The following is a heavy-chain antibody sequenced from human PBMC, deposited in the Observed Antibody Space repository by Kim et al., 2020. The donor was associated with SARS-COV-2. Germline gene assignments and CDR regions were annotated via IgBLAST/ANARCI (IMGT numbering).Heavy chain of an antibody. V-gene: IGHV5-10-1*01. J-gene: IGHJ6*02. CDR3: ARFVVVPAAISGGMDV. D-gene: IGHD2-2*02. Sequence: GESLKISCKGSGYSFTSYWISWVRQMPGKGLEWMGRIDPSDSYTNYSPSFQGHVTISADKSISTAYLQWSSLKASDTAMYYCARFVVVPAAISGGMDVWGQGPTVTVSS. CDR2: IDPSDSYT. CDR1: GYSFTSYW.